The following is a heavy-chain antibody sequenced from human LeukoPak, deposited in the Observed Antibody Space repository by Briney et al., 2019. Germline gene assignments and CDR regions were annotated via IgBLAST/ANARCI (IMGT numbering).Heavy chain of an antibody. CDR3: ARGSSDGFKYAFDI. J-gene: IGHJ3*02. V-gene: IGHV3-66*01. D-gene: IGHD5-24*01. CDR2: LYSDGDT. Sequence: PGGSLRLSCAASGLTVTNNYWHWVRQPPGKGPEWISILYSDGDTKYADSVKGRFTFSRDSSRNTLYLQMNGLRAEDTAIYYCARGSSDGFKYAFDIWGQGTRVTVSS. CDR1: GLTVTNNY.